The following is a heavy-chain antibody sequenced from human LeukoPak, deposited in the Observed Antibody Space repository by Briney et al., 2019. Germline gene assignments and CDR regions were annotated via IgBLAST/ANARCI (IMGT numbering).Heavy chain of an antibody. V-gene: IGHV3-7*01. CDR1: GFTFSNAW. CDR2: INQDGSEK. Sequence: GGSLRLSCAASGFTFSNAWMSWVRQAPGKGLEWVANINQDGSEKFYVDSVEGRFTISRDNAKNSLYLQMSSLRAEDTAVYYCARDLDSGNYFFAYWGQGTPVTVSS. D-gene: IGHD3-22*01. CDR3: ARDLDSGNYFFAY. J-gene: IGHJ4*02.